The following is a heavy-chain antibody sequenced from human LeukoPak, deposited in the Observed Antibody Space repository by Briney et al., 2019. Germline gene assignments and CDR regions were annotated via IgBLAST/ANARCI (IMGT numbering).Heavy chain of an antibody. Sequence: SGGSLRLSCAASGVTFSSYGMHWVRQAPGKGLEWVVFIRYDGSNKYYADSVKGRFTISRDNSKNTLYLQMNSLRAEDTAVYYCAKDALVLRGSYSTGDYWGQGTLVTVSS. CDR3: AKDALVLRGSYSTGDY. CDR2: IRYDGSNK. V-gene: IGHV3-30*02. J-gene: IGHJ4*02. D-gene: IGHD1-26*01. CDR1: GVTFSSYG.